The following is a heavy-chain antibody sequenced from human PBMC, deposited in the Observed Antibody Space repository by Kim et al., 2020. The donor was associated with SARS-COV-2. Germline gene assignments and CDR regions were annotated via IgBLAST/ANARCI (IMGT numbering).Heavy chain of an antibody. V-gene: IGHV3-30*18. J-gene: IGHJ4*01. D-gene: IGHD6-6*01. CDR2: ISYDGSNK. CDR1: GFTFSSYG. CDR3: AKGAHRGSIAARPSDY. Sequence: GWSLRLSCAASGFTFSSYGMHWVRQAPGKGLEWVAVISYDGSNKYYADSVKGRFTISRDNSKNTLYLQMNSLRAEDTAVYYCAKGAHRGSIAARPSDYWG.